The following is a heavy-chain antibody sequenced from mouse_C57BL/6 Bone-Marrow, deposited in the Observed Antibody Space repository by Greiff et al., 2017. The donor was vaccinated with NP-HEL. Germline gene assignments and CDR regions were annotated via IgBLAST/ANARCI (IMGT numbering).Heavy chain of an antibody. V-gene: IGHV1-64*01. D-gene: IGHD6-2*01. CDR1: GYTFTSYW. CDR2: IHPNSGST. J-gene: IGHJ2*01. Sequence: QVHVKQPGAELVKPGASVKLSCKASGYTFTSYWMHWVKQRPGQGLEWIGMIHPNSGSTNYNEKFKSKATLTVDKSSSTAYMQLSSLTSEDSAVYYCARSYSLSFDYWGQGTTLTVSS. CDR3: ARSYSLSFDY.